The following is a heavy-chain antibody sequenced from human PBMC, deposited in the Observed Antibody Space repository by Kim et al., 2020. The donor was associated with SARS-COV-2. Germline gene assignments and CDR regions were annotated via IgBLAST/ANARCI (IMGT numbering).Heavy chain of an antibody. Sequence: GGSLRLSCVASGFTFSSYSMNWVRQAPGKGLEWVSYISSSSSTIYYADSVKGRFTISRDNAKNSLYLQMNSLRDEDTAVYYCARVPGAVTDYYYYYGMDVWGQGTTVTVSS. D-gene: IGHD4-17*01. J-gene: IGHJ6*02. V-gene: IGHV3-48*02. CDR2: ISSSSSTI. CDR1: GFTFSSYS. CDR3: ARVPGAVTDYYYYYGMDV.